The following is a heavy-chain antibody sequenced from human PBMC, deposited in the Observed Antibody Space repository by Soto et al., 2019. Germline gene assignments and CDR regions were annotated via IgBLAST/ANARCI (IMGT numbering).Heavy chain of an antibody. CDR1: GVTLSTYT. Sequence: PGGSLGLSCAASGVTLSTYTMNWVRQAPGKGLEWISSISSGSSYIYYAGSVKGRFTISRDNAKNSLFLQMNSLRADDTAVYYCARDILSGGAYPDSWGQGTKVTVPS. CDR3: ARDILSGGAYPDS. D-gene: IGHD3-10*01. V-gene: IGHV3-21*01. J-gene: IGHJ5*01. CDR2: ISSGSSYI.